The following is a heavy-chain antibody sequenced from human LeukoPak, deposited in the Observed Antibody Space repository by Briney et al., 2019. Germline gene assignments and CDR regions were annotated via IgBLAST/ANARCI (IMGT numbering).Heavy chain of an antibody. CDR1: GASISSYY. Sequence: PSETLSLTCTVSGASISSYYWSWIRQSPGKGLEWIGYIYYSGSTNYNASLTNRVTISVDTSKNQFSLKLSSVTAADTAVYYCAREVGYCSGGSCYSYFDYWGQGTLVTVSS. CDR3: AREVGYCSGGSCYSYFDY. CDR2: IYYSGST. D-gene: IGHD2-15*01. J-gene: IGHJ4*02. V-gene: IGHV4-59*01.